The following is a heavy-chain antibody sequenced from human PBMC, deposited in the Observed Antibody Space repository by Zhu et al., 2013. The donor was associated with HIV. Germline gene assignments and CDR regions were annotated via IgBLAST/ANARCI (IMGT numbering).Heavy chain of an antibody. J-gene: IGHJ4*02. CDR1: GGTLNSDA. CDR2: IVPIFGTT. D-gene: IGHD2-21*02. V-gene: IGHV1-69*18. CDR3: ARPRDDYSFDY. Sequence: QVQLVQSGAEVKKPGSSVKVSCKTSGGTLNSDAITWVRQAPGQGLEWMGTIVPIFGTTNHAQKFQGRVTITADESTSTAYMELSSLRSEDTAVYYCARPRDDYSFDYWGQGTLVTVSS.